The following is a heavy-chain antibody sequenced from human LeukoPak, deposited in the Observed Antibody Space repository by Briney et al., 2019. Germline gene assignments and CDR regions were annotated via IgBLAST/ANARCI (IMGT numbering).Heavy chain of an antibody. CDR2: IYPGDSDT. CDR3: ARPRTPYYYDSSGYDNSFDY. D-gene: IGHD3-22*01. J-gene: IGHJ4*02. V-gene: IGHV5-51*01. Sequence: GEPLKISCKGSGYRFTSYWIGWVRQMPGKGLEWMGIIYPGDSDTRYSPSFQGQVTISADKSISTAYLQWSSLKASDTAMYYCARPRTPYYYDSSGYDNSFDYWGQGTLVTVSS. CDR1: GYRFTSYW.